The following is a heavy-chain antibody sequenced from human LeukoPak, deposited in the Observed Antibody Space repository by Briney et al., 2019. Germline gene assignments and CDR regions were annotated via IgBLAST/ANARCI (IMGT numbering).Heavy chain of an antibody. J-gene: IGHJ4*02. V-gene: IGHV3-48*03. CDR3: ARDEAPPDYCHSSGYYPFDY. Sequence: GGSLRLSCAASGFTFSSYEMNWVRQAPGKGLECVSYISSSGSTIYYADSVKGRFTISRDNAKNSLYLQMNSLRAEDTAVYYCARDEAPPDYCHSSGYYPFDYWGQGTLVTVSA. CDR1: GFTFSSYE. CDR2: ISSSGSTI. D-gene: IGHD3-22*01.